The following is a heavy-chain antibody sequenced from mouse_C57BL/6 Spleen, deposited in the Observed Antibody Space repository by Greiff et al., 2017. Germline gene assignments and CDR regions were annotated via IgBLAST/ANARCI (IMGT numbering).Heavy chain of an antibody. J-gene: IGHJ3*01. Sequence: QVQLQQPGAELVRPGSSVKLSCKASGYTFPSYWMHWVKQRPIQGLEWIGNIDPSDSETHYNQKFKDKATLTVDKSSSTAYMQLSSLTSEDSAVYYCARGTAQAPGTYWGQGTLVTVSA. CDR2: IDPSDSET. CDR3: ARGTAQAPGTY. CDR1: GYTFPSYW. D-gene: IGHD3-2*02. V-gene: IGHV1-52*01.